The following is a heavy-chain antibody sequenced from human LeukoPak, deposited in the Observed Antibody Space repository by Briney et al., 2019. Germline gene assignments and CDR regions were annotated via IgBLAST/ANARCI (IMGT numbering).Heavy chain of an antibody. CDR2: VDPEDGET. CDR3: ATTPYSGSYRPYYFDY. CDR1: GYIFTDYY. V-gene: IGHV1-69-2*01. D-gene: IGHD1-26*01. Sequence: PRASVKVSCKASGYIFTDYYMHWVQQAPGKGLEWMGLVDPEDGETIYAEKFQGRVTITADTSTDTAYMELSSLRSEDTAVYYCATTPYSGSYRPYYFDYWGQGTLVTVSS. J-gene: IGHJ4*02.